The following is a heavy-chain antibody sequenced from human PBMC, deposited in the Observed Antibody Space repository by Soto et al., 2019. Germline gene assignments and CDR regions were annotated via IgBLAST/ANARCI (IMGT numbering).Heavy chain of an antibody. CDR1: GFTFSSYA. Sequence: QVQLVESGGGVVQPGRSLRLSCAASGFTFSSYAMHWVRQAPGKGLEWVAVISYDGSNKYYADSVKGRFTISRDNSKNTLYLQMNSLRAEDTAVYYCARPSLGELQGYYYYYGMDVWGLGTTVTVSS. D-gene: IGHD3-10*01. J-gene: IGHJ6*02. V-gene: IGHV3-30-3*01. CDR3: ARPSLGELQGYYYYYGMDV. CDR2: ISYDGSNK.